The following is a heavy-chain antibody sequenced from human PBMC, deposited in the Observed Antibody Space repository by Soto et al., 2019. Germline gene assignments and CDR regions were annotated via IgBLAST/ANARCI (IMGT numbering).Heavy chain of an antibody. CDR2: ISSNGGNT. D-gene: IGHD3-22*01. V-gene: IGHV3-64D*06. J-gene: IGHJ4*02. CDR1: GFTFSNYA. Sequence: GESLKISCSASGFTFSNYAMHWVRQAPGKGLEYVSAISSNGGNTYYADSVKGRFTISRDNSKNTLYLQMSSLRTEDTAVYYCVKAVFSGYYYVPFDYWGQGTLVTVSS. CDR3: VKAVFSGYYYVPFDY.